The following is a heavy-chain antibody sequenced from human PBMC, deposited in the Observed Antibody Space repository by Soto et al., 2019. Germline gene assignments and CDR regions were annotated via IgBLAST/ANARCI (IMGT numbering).Heavy chain of an antibody. J-gene: IGHJ4*02. CDR3: ARETGAFDY. Sequence: QVQLVESGGGVVQPGRSLRLSCAASGFTFSSYAMHWVRQAPGKGLEWVAVISYDGSNKYYADSVKGRFTISRDNSKNTLYLQMNSLRAEDTAVYYCARETGAFDYWGQGTLVTASS. CDR2: ISYDGSNK. V-gene: IGHV3-30-3*01. CDR1: GFTFSSYA. D-gene: IGHD1-1*01.